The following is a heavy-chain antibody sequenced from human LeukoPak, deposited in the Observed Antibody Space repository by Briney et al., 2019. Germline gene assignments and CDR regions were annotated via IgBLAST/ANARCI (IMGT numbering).Heavy chain of an antibody. V-gene: IGHV5-51*01. D-gene: IGHD1-26*01. Sequence: GWIRQPPGKGLEWMGIIYPGDSDTRYSPSFQGQVTISVDKSISTAYLQWSSLKASDTAMYYCATPYSGSYRDAFDIWGQGTMVTVSS. J-gene: IGHJ3*02. CDR3: ATPYSGSYRDAFDI. CDR2: IYPGDSDT.